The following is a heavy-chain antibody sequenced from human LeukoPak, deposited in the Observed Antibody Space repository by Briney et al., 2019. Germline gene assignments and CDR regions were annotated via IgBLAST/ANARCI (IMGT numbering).Heavy chain of an antibody. J-gene: IGHJ5*02. Sequence: PLETLSLTCSVSGGSISTYYWSWIRQPPGKGLEWIGYIYYSGSTNYNPSLKSRVTISVDTSKNQFSLKLSSVTAADTAVYYCARSVLAAADHNWFDPWGQGTLVTVSS. CDR3: ARSVLAAADHNWFDP. CDR1: GGSISTYY. CDR2: IYYSGST. V-gene: IGHV4-59*01. D-gene: IGHD6-13*01.